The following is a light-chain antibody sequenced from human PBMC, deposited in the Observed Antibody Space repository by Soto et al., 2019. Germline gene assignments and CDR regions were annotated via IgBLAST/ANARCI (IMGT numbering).Light chain of an antibody. V-gene: IGKV3-20*01. J-gene: IGKJ3*01. CDR3: QQYGSSLFT. Sequence: EIVLTQSPGTLSLSPGERATLSCRASQSVSSSYLAWYQQKPGQAPRLLIYGASSRATGIPATFSGSGSGTDFTLTISRLEPEDFAVYYCQQYGSSLFTFGPGTKVDIK. CDR1: QSVSSSY. CDR2: GAS.